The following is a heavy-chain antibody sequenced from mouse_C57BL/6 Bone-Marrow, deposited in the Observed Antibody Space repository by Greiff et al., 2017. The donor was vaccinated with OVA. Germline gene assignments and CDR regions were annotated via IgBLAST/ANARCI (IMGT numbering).Heavy chain of an antibody. D-gene: IGHD2-4*01. V-gene: IGHV1-15*01. CDR2: IDPETGGT. CDR1: GYTFTDSE. CDR3: TVLIYYDYDSYCDY. J-gene: IGHJ2*01. Sequence: QVQLKQSGAELVRPGASVTLSCKASGYTFTDSEMHWVKQTPVHGLEWIGPIDPETGGTAYNQKFKGKAILTAAKSSSTAYMELRSLPSEDSAVEYCTVLIYYDYDSYCDYWGQGTTLTVSS.